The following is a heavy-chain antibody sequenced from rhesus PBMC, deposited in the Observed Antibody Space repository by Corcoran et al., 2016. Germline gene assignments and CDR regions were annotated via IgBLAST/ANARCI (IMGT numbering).Heavy chain of an antibody. CDR1: GGSIRGYF. V-gene: IGHV4-165*02. CDR3: ARKLEYCIGSCCYGLVFGY. Sequence: VPLQESGPGLVKPSETLSLTCGVSGGSIRGYFWTWIRHPPGKGLAWFVYICTCSGSTSYNHSLKIRVTISTNRSNNQFSLRLSAVTAADTAGYFCARKLEYCIGSCCYGLVFGYWGQGVLVTVSS. D-gene: IGHD2-21*01. J-gene: IGHJ4*01. CDR2: ICTCSGST.